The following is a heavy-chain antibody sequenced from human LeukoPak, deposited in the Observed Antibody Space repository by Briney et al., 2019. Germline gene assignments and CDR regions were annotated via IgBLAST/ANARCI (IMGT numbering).Heavy chain of an antibody. V-gene: IGHV4-38-2*02. Sequence: SETLSLTCTVSGYSISSGYYWGWIRQPPGKGLEWIGSIYHSGSTYYNPSLKSRVTISVDTSKNQFSLKLSSVTAADTAVYYCARGVTMIVVVSHDAFDIWGQGTMVTVSS. J-gene: IGHJ3*02. D-gene: IGHD3-22*01. CDR3: ARGVTMIVVVSHDAFDI. CDR1: GYSISSGYY. CDR2: IYHSGST.